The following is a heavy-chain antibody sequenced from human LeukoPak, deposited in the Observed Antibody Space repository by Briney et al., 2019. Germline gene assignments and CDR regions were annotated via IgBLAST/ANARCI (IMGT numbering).Heavy chain of an antibody. J-gene: IGHJ6*02. CDR2: IYSGGST. CDR1: GFAVSSNY. CDR3: ARSSSSGDYYYYGMDV. D-gene: IGHD6-25*01. V-gene: IGHV3-53*01. Sequence: GGSLRLSRAASGFAVSSNYMSWVRQAPGKGLEWVSVIYSGGSTYYADSVKGRFTISRDNSKNTLYLQMNSLRAEDTAVYYCARSSSSGDYYYYGMDVWGQGTTVTVSS.